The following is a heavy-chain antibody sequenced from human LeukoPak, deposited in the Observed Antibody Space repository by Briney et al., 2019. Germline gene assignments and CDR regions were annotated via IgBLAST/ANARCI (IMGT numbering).Heavy chain of an antibody. V-gene: IGHV3-74*01. J-gene: IGHJ3*02. CDR2: ISGDGSRT. D-gene: IGHD3-16*01. Sequence: GGSLRLSCAGSGFTLSSSWMHWVRQAPGKGLVWVSRISGDGSRTNFADSVGGRFSLSRDSAKNTLYLQMNSLRAEDTAMYYCARVRGGFFFDIWGQGTMVTVSS. CDR1: GFTLSSSW. CDR3: ARVRGGFFFDI.